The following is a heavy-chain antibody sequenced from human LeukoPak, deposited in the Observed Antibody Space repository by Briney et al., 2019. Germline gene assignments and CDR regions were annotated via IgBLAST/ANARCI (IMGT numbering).Heavy chain of an antibody. J-gene: IGHJ4*02. CDR1: GGSISSYY. D-gene: IGHD6-13*01. Sequence: PSETLSLTCTVSGGSISSYYWSWIRQPPGKGLEWIGYIYYSGSTNYNPSLKSRVTISVDTSKNQFSLKLSSVTAADTAVYYCAREGRTAAGIFYFAYWGQGTLVTVSS. V-gene: IGHV4-59*12. CDR3: AREGRTAAGIFYFAY. CDR2: IYYSGST.